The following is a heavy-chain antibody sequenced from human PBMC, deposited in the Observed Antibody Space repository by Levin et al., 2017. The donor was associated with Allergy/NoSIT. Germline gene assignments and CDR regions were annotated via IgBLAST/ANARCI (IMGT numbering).Heavy chain of an antibody. Sequence: SQTLSLTCAVYGGSFSDYNWSWIRQPPGKGLQWIGEITHSGSTTYTPSLKSRVTILVDTSKNEISLRLSSATAADPAVYYCARVRVILTGYYRSSQASYYYGMDVWGQGTTVTVSS. D-gene: IGHD3-9*01. J-gene: IGHJ6*02. CDR2: ITHSGST. CDR1: GGSFSDYN. CDR3: ARVRVILTGYYRSSQASYYYGMDV. V-gene: IGHV4-34*01.